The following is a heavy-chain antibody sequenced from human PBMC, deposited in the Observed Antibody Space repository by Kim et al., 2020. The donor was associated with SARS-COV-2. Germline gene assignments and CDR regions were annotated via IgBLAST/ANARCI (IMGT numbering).Heavy chain of an antibody. Sequence: TYYNPSLKGQVAISVDTSKNQFSLKLSVVTAADTAVYYCARIAVADSVDYWGQGTLVTVSS. CDR3: ARIAVADSVDY. D-gene: IGHD6-19*01. CDR2: T. V-gene: IGHV4-39*01. J-gene: IGHJ4*02.